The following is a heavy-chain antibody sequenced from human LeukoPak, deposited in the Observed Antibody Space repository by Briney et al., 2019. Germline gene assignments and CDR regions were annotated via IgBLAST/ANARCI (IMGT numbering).Heavy chain of an antibody. CDR2: IYPGDSDT. V-gene: IGHV5-51*01. J-gene: IGHJ6*04. CDR3: ARSYYDILTGYSATSHYGMDV. CDR1: GYSFTSYW. Sequence: GESLKISCKGSGYSFTSYWIGWVRQVPGKGLEWMGIIYPGDSDTRYSPSFQGQVTISADKSISTAYLQWRSLKASDTAMYYCARSYYDILTGYSATSHYGMDVWGKGTTVTVSS. D-gene: IGHD3-9*01.